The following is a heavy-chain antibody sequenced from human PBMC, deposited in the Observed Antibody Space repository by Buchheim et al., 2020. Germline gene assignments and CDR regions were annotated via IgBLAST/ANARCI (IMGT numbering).Heavy chain of an antibody. J-gene: IGHJ2*01. CDR1: GFTFSHYG. D-gene: IGHD3-22*01. V-gene: IGHV3-33*05. Sequence: QVQLVESGGGVVQPGTSLRLSCAPSGFTFSHYGIHWVRQAPGKGLEWVAAIQYNGINTYYADSVKGRFTISRDTSKNTLSLQMNSLRVEDTAVYYCARYSDTSAYYWFFDLWGRGTL. CDR3: ARYSDTSAYYWFFDL. CDR2: IQYNGINT.